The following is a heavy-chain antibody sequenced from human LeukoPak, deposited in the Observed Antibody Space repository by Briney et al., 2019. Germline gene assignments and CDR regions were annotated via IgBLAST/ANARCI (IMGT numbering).Heavy chain of an antibody. CDR2: ISSSSSYI. V-gene: IGHV3-21*01. Sequence: PGGSLRLSCAASGFTFSSYSMNWVRQAPGKGLEWVSSISSSSSYIYYADSVKGRFTISRDNAKNSLYLQMNSLRAEDTAVYYCARDWGDREGDWGYYYDSSGTDYWGQGTLVTVSS. J-gene: IGHJ4*02. CDR1: GFTFSSYS. D-gene: IGHD3-22*01. CDR3: ARDWGDREGDWGYYYDSSGTDY.